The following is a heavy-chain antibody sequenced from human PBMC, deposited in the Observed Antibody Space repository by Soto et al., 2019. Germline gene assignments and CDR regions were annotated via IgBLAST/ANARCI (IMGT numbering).Heavy chain of an antibody. Sequence: GASVKVSCKASGYTFISYYIHWVRQAPGQGLEWMGLINPSDAYTDYAQKFQGRVTLTRDTSTSIVYMELSSLRSEDTAIYYCARDHVDTPMTNFDYWGQGTLVTGSS. D-gene: IGHD5-18*01. CDR1: GYTFISYY. V-gene: IGHV1-46*01. CDR2: INPSDAYT. CDR3: ARDHVDTPMTNFDY. J-gene: IGHJ4*02.